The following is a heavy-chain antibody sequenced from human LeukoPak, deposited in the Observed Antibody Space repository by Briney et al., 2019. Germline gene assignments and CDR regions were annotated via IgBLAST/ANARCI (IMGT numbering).Heavy chain of an antibody. CDR1: GGTFSSYA. Sequence: SVKVSCKASGGTFSSYAISWVRQAPGQGLEWMGGIIPIFGTANYAQKFQGRVTITADKSTSTAYMELSSLRSEDTAVYYCARGTAAAGFLGAFDIWGQGTMVTVSS. CDR3: ARGTAAAGFLGAFDI. J-gene: IGHJ3*02. CDR2: IIPIFGTA. V-gene: IGHV1-69*06. D-gene: IGHD6-13*01.